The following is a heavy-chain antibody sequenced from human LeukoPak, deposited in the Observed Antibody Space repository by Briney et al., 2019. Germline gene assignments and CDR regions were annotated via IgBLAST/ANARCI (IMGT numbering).Heavy chain of an antibody. D-gene: IGHD3-3*01. J-gene: IGHJ4*02. CDR3: AKGSRDSRPYYFDF. CDR2: ITGSGGDT. V-gene: IGHV3-23*01. Sequence: GSLRLSCAASGFTFNNYAMSWVRQAPGKVLEWGSAITGSGGDTYHADSVKGRFTISRDNSENTLYLQMNSLRAEDTAVYYCAKGSRDSRPYYFDFWGQGTLVTVSS. CDR1: GFTFNNYA.